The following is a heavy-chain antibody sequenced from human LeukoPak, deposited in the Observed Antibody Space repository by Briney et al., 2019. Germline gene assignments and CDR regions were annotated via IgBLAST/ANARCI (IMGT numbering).Heavy chain of an antibody. Sequence: GGSLRLSCAASVFTFISYAMSWVRQAPGKGLEWVSSISGSGGNTFYEDSVKGRFTVSRDNSRDNSKNTLYLQMNNLRAEDTAVSYCAKGLSSGWNLKGSDYWGQGTLVTVSS. D-gene: IGHD6-19*01. CDR2: ISGSGGNT. V-gene: IGHV3-23*01. CDR3: AKGLSSGWNLKGSDY. CDR1: VFTFISYA. J-gene: IGHJ4*02.